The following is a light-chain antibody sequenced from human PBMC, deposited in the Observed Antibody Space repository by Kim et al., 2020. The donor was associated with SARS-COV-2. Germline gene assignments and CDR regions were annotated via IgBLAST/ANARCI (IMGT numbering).Light chain of an antibody. J-gene: IGLJ3*02. V-gene: IGLV2-11*01. Sequence: QSALTQPRSVSGSPGQSVTISCTGTSSDVGGYNYVSWYQQHPGKAPKLMIYDVSKRPSGVPDRFSGSKSGNTASLTISGLQAEDEADYYCSSYTSSSTWVFGRGTQLTVL. CDR2: DVS. CDR3: SSYTSSSTWV. CDR1: SSDVGGYNY.